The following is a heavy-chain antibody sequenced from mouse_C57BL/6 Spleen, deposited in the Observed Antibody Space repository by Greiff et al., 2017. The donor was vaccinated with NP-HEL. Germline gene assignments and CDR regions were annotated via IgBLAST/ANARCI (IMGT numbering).Heavy chain of an antibody. CDR1: GYTFTEYT. CDR2: FYPGSGSI. CDR3: AGHEDLDYGSSYEFAY. J-gene: IGHJ3*01. V-gene: IGHV1-62-2*01. Sequence: QVHVKQSGAELVKPGASVKLSCKASGYTFTEYTIHWVKQRPGQGLEWIGWFYPGSGSIKYNEKFKDKATLTADKSSSTVYMELSRLTSEDSAVYFCAGHEDLDYGSSYEFAYWGQGTLVTVSA. D-gene: IGHD1-1*01.